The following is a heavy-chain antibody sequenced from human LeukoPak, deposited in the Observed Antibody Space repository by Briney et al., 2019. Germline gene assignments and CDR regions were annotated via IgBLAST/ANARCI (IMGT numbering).Heavy chain of an antibody. CDR2: INHGGST. V-gene: IGHV4-34*01. CDR3: ARGPGVSGSSWYFDY. D-gene: IGHD6-13*01. J-gene: IGHJ4*02. CDR1: GGSFSGYY. Sequence: SVTLSLTCAVYGGSFSGYYWSWIRQPPGKGLEWIGEINHGGSTNYNPSLKSRVTISVDTSKNQFSLKLSSVTAADTAVYYCARGPGVSGSSWYFDYWGQGTMVTVSS.